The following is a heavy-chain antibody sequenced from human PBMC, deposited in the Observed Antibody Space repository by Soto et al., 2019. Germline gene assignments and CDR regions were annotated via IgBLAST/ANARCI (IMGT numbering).Heavy chain of an antibody. CDR1: GFTFSSYG. J-gene: IGHJ4*02. Sequence: PGGCLRLSXAASGFTFSSYGMNWVRLAPGEGLEWVSTVTASGGSTFYADSVKGRFTISRDNSKNTLDLQMNSLRVDDTAIYYCVRSWGYWGRGIVVTVSS. D-gene: IGHD6-13*01. V-gene: IGHV3-23*01. CDR2: VTASGGST. CDR3: VRSWGY.